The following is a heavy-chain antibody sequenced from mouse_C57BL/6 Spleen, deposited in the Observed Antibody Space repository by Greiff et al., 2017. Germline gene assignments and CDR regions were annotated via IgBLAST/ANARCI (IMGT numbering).Heavy chain of an antibody. CDR2: IDPSDSYT. D-gene: IGHD2-4*01. CDR1: GYTFTSYW. V-gene: IGHV1-59*01. J-gene: IGHJ2*01. CDR3: ATYYDYDVGNPYFDY. Sequence: VQLQQPGAELVRPGTSVKLSCKASGYTFTSYWMHWVKQRPGQGLEWIGVIDPSDSYTNYNQKFKGKATLTVDTSSSTAYMQLSSLTSEDSAVYYCATYYDYDVGNPYFDYWGQGTTLTVSS.